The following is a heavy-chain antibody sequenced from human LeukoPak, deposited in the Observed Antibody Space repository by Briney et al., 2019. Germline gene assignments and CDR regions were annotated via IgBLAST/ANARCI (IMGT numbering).Heavy chain of an antibody. V-gene: IGHV3-11*01. D-gene: IGHD6-6*01. J-gene: IGHJ3*02. CDR1: GFTFSDYY. CDR2: ISSSGTAV. CDR3: ARATSDAFDI. Sequence: GRSLRLSCAASGFTFSDYYMTWIRQAPGKGLEWVSYISSSGTAVYYPDSMKGRFTISRDNAKNSLYLQMNSLRAEDTAVYYCARATSDAFDIWGQGTMVTVSS.